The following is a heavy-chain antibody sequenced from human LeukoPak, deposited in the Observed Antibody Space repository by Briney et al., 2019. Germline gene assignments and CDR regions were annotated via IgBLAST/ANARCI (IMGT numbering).Heavy chain of an antibody. D-gene: IGHD2-15*01. CDR2: ISGSGGST. J-gene: IGHJ4*02. V-gene: IGHV3-23*01. CDR1: GFTFSSYG. CDR3: ARDREEYCSGGSCSSFDY. Sequence: GGSLRLSCAASGFTFSSYGMSWVRQAPGKGLEWVSAISGSGGSTYYADSVKGRFTISRDNSKNTLYLQMNSLRGEDTAVYYCARDREEYCSGGSCSSFDYWGQGILVTVSS.